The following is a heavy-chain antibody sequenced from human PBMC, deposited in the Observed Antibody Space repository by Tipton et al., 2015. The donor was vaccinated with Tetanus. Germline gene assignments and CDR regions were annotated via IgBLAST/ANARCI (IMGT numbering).Heavy chain of an antibody. Sequence: SLRLSCAASGFTFSSYAMHWVRQAPGKGLEWVAVISYDGSNKYYADSVKGRFTISRDNSKNTLYLQMNSLRAEDTAVYYCARDEGQAPYDSSGYYFAVYWGQGTLVTVSS. J-gene: IGHJ4*02. CDR1: GFTFSSYA. V-gene: IGHV3-30-3*01. CDR3: ARDEGQAPYDSSGYYFAVY. D-gene: IGHD3-22*01. CDR2: ISYDGSNK.